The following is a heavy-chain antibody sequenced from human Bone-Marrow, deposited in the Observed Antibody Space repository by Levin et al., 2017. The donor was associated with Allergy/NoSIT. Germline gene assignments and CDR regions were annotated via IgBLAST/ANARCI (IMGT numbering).Heavy chain of an antibody. CDR3: ATQDIVVVPAAQTHYYYYYGMDV. D-gene: IGHD2-2*01. CDR1: GGTFSSYA. CDR2: IIPIFGTA. Sequence: AASVKVSCKASGGTFSSYAISWVRQAPGQGLEWMGGIIPIFGTANYAQKFQGRVTITADESTSTAYMELSSLRSEDTAVYYCATQDIVVVPAAQTHYYYYYGMDVWGQGTTVTVSS. V-gene: IGHV1-69*13. J-gene: IGHJ6*02.